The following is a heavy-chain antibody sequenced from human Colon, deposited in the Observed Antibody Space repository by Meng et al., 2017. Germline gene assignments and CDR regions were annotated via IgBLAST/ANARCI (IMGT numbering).Heavy chain of an antibody. CDR1: GYSFTSYW. V-gene: IGHV5-51*01. J-gene: IGHJ5*02. CDR3: ARRAYRTIAVAGGGNWFDP. D-gene: IGHD6-19*01. Sequence: GESLKISCKGSGYSFTSYWIGWVRQMPGKGLEWMGIIYPGDSDTRYSTSFQGQVTISADKSISTAYLQWSSLKASDTAMYYCARRAYRTIAVAGGGNWFDPWGQGTLVTVSS. CDR2: IYPGDSDT.